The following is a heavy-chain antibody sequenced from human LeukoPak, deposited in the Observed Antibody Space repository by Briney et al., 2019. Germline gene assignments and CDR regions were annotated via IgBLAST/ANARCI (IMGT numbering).Heavy chain of an antibody. D-gene: IGHD3-10*01. CDR2: ISSSSSTI. J-gene: IGHJ4*02. CDR3: ARDSPEGAVLLWFGDLDY. Sequence: GGSLRLSCAGSGFTFSSYSMNWVRQAPGKGLEWVSYISSSSSTIYYADSVKGRFTISRDNAKNSLYLQMNSLRAEDTAVYYCARDSPEGAVLLWFGDLDYWGQGTLVTVSS. V-gene: IGHV3-48*04. CDR1: GFTFSSYS.